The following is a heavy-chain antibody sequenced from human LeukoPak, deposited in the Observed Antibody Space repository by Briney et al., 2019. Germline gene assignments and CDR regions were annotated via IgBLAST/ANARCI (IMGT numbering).Heavy chain of an antibody. V-gene: IGHV1-18*01. CDR3: AREYCSSTSCYGSYYYYYMDV. CDR1: GYTFTDFG. CDR2: ISAYNGNT. D-gene: IGHD2-2*01. Sequence: ASVKVSCKASGYTFTDFGISWVRQAPGQGLEWMGWISAYNGNTNYVQKFQGRVTMTTDTSTSTAYMELKSLRSDDTAVYYCAREYCSSTSCYGSYYYYYMDVWGKGTTVTVSS. J-gene: IGHJ6*03.